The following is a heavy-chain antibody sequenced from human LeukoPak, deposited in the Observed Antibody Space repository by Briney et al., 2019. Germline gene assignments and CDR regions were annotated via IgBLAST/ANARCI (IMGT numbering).Heavy chain of an antibody. V-gene: IGHV4-31*03. J-gene: IGHJ4*02. CDR2: IYYSGST. CDR1: GGSISSGGYY. D-gene: IGHD4-17*01. Sequence: SQTLSLTCTVSGGSISSGGYYWSWIRQHPGKGLEWIGYIYYSGSTYYNPSLKSRVTISVDTSKNQFSLKLSSVTAADTAVYYCARDATTVTTFYFDYWGQGTLVTVSS. CDR3: ARDATTVTTFYFDY.